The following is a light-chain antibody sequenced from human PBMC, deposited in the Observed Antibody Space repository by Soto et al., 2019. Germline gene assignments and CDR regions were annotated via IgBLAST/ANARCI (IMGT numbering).Light chain of an antibody. CDR2: GVY. J-gene: IGKJ1*01. CDR1: QSVSSK. Sequence: VMSSSHNKQNVSPGERATLSCRASQSVSSKLAWYQEKTGEAPRLLIYGVYTRAPGIPARFSGSGSGTEFTLTISSLQSEDFTGYSCQQYHSWPPGKFVQGTRQDIK. V-gene: IGKV3D-15*01. CDR3: QQYHSWPPGK.